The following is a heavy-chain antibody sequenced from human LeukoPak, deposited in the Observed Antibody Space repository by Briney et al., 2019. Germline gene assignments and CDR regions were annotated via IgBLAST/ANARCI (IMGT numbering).Heavy chain of an antibody. V-gene: IGHV4-4*07. CDR2: IYNSESI. Sequence: TPSETLSLTCTVSGGSINGYYWSWIRQPAGKGLEWIGRIYNSESINYNPSLKSRVTMSIDTSKSQFSLKLNSVTAADTAVYYCARDRSSSYRRDWFDPWGQGALVTVSS. CDR1: GGSINGYY. J-gene: IGHJ5*02. D-gene: IGHD6-13*01. CDR3: ARDRSSSYRRDWFDP.